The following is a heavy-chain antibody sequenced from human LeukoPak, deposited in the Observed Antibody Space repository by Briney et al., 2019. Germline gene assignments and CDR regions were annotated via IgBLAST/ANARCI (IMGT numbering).Heavy chain of an antibody. CDR2: ISGGGGST. CDR1: AFTFSSYA. D-gene: IGHD1-14*01. CDR3: AKGSGINHYHWIDP. V-gene: IGHV3-23*01. Sequence: PGGSLRLSCAASAFTFSSYAMNWVRQAPGKGLEWVSGISGGGGSTYYADSVKGRFTISRDNSKNTLYLQMDSLRAEDTALYYRAKGSGINHYHWIDPWGQGTLVTVSS. J-gene: IGHJ5*02.